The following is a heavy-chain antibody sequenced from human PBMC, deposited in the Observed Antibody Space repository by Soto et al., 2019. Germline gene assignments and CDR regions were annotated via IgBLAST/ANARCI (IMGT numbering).Heavy chain of an antibody. J-gene: IGHJ5*02. V-gene: IGHV4-34*01. CDR1: GGSFSGYY. CDR2: INHSGST. CDR3: ARLGRPQASRWFAP. Sequence: QVQLQQWGAGLLKPSETLSLTCAVYGGSFSGYYWSWIRQPPGKGLEWIGEINHSGSTNYNPSLRRRVTISVDTSKNQFSLKRSSVTAADTAVYYCARLGRPQASRWFAPWGQGTLVTVSS. D-gene: IGHD7-27*01.